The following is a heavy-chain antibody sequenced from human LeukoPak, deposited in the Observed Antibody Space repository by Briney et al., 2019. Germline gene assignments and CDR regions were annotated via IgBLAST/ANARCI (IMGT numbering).Heavy chain of an antibody. CDR3: ARGGYYGDFYFQH. Sequence: ASVKVSCNTSGYTFINHGISWVRQAPGRGLEWVGWISTYNGATQYPEKLQGRVTMTTDTSTNTVYMELRSLRSDDTAIYYCARGGYYGDFYFQHWGQGTLVTVSS. CDR1: GYTFINHG. D-gene: IGHD4-17*01. CDR2: ISTYNGAT. J-gene: IGHJ1*01. V-gene: IGHV1-18*01.